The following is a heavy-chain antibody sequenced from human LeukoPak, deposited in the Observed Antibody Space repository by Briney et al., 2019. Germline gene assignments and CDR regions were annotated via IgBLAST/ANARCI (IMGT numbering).Heavy chain of an antibody. D-gene: IGHD6-19*01. Sequence: GASVKVSCTASGYTFTAYYMHWVRQAPGQGLEWMGRINPNSGGTNYAQKFQGRVTMTRDTSISTAYMELSRLRSDDTAVYYCARVPSIIGWYINYFDYWGQGTLVTVSS. V-gene: IGHV1-2*06. CDR3: ARVPSIIGWYINYFDY. CDR1: GYTFTAYY. J-gene: IGHJ4*02. CDR2: INPNSGGT.